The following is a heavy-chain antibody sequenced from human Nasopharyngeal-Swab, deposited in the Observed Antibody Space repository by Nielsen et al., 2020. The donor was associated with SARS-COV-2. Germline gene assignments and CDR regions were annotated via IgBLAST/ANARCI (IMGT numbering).Heavy chain of an antibody. D-gene: IGHD6-19*01. CDR3: ARGGWRSWFDP. CDR1: GDSLSNNSAA. V-gene: IGHV6-1*01. J-gene: IGHJ5*02. Sequence: SQTLSLTCAISGDSLSNNSAAWDWIRQSPSSGLEWLGRTYYRSTWYSDYADSVKSRITIYPETSKNQFSLHLSSVTPEDTAVYYCARGGWRSWFDPWGQGTLVTVSS. CDR2: TYYRSTWYS.